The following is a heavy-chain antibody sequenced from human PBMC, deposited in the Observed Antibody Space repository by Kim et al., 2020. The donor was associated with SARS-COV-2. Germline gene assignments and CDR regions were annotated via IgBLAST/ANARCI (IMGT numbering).Heavy chain of an antibody. CDR3: AKIDYYGSGGYYNEYYYYYYGMDF. CDR1: GFTFSSYA. V-gene: IGHV3-23*01. J-gene: IGHJ6*02. CDR2: ISGSGGST. Sequence: GGSLRLSCAASGFTFSSYAMSWVRQAPGKGLEWVSAISGSGGSTYYTDSVKGRFTISRDNSKNTLYLQMNSLRAEDTAVYYCAKIDYYGSGGYYNEYYYYYYGMDFWGQGTTVTVSS. D-gene: IGHD3-10*01.